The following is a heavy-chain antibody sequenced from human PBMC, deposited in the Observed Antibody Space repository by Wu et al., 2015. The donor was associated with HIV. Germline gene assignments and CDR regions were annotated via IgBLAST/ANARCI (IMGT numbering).Heavy chain of an antibody. Sequence: QVQLVQSGAEVRKPGASVKVSCKASGFTFIDHYLHWVRQAPGQGLEWLGWIKPNSGGTNYAQKFQGRVTMTRDTSITTAYLDLSGLTFDDTAVYYCAREKDIVGIPVVMSGAFDIWAKGHWSPSLQ. J-gene: IGHJ3*02. V-gene: IGHV1-2*02. CDR1: GFTFIDHY. CDR3: AREKDIVGIPVVMSGAFDI. D-gene: IGHD2-2*01. CDR2: IKPNSGGT.